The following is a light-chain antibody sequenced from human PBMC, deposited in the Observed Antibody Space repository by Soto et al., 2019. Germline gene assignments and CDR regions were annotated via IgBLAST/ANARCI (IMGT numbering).Light chain of an antibody. CDR1: KSIFSNY. J-gene: IGKJ1*01. Sequence: EVMLTQSPGTLSLSPGERATLSCRASKSIFSNYLAWYQQKSGQGPSLLIYGASNRATGIPDRFSGSWSGTDFTLTISRLEPEDFAVYYCQQYGTSPRTFGQGTKVEFK. CDR3: QQYGTSPRT. V-gene: IGKV3-20*01. CDR2: GAS.